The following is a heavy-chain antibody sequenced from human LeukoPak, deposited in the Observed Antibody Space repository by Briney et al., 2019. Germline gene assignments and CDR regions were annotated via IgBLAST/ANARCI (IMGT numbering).Heavy chain of an antibody. CDR3: ARRWAYCGGDCDYYFDY. Sequence: PGESLKISRQGSGYSFTSYWIGWVRQVPGKGLEWMGIIYPGDSDTRYSPSFQGQVTISADKSISTAYLQWSSLKASDTAMYYCARRWAYCGGDCDYYFDYWGQGTLVTVSS. D-gene: IGHD2-21*02. V-gene: IGHV5-51*01. CDR1: GYSFTSYW. CDR2: IYPGDSDT. J-gene: IGHJ4*02.